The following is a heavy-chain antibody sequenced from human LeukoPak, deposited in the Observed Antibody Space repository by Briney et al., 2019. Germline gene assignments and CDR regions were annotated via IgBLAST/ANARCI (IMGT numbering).Heavy chain of an antibody. J-gene: IGHJ4*02. CDR1: GGSFSGYY. CDR2: INHSGST. Sequence: PSETLSLTCAVYGGSFSGYYWSWIRQPPGKGLEWIGEINHSGSTNYNPSLKSRVPISVDTSKNQFSLKLSPVTAADTAVYYCARLRRQRLVPSPFDYWGQGTLVTVSS. D-gene: IGHD6-13*01. CDR3: ARLRRQRLVPSPFDY. V-gene: IGHV4-34*01.